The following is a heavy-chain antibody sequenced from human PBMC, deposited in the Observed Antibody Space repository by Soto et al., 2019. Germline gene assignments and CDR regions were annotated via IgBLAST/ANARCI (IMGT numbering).Heavy chain of an antibody. V-gene: IGHV4-31*03. D-gene: IGHD6-13*01. CDR3: ATAPLMSYSSSWQQYYFDY. CDR2: IYYSGST. Sequence: SETLSLTCTGSGGSISSGGYYLRWIRQHPGKGLEWIGYIYYSGSTYYNPSLKSRVTISVDTSKNQFSLKLSSVTAADTAVYYCATAPLMSYSSSWQQYYFDYSGQGTRVTVSS. J-gene: IGHJ4*02. CDR1: GGSISSGGYY.